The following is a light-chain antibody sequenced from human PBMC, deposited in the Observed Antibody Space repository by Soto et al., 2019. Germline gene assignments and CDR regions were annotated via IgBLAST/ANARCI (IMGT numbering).Light chain of an antibody. Sequence: DIVLTQSPDTLSLSPAESATLSCKASQSLGRYLAWYQQKPGQAPRLLIYDASHRATGIPVRFSGSGSGTDFTLPISRLEPEDVAVYYCQQYEAVVTFGHGTKVDI. CDR2: DAS. CDR3: QQYEAVVT. J-gene: IGKJ1*01. CDR1: QSLGRY. V-gene: IGKV3-11*01.